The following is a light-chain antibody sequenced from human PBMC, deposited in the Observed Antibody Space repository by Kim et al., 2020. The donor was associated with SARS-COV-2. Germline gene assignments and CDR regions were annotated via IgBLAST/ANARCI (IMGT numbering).Light chain of an antibody. Sequence: QSVLTQSPSVSGAPGQRVTISCTGSSSNIGAGYNVHWYQQLPGTAPKLLISDNSNRPSGVPDRFSAYKSGSSASLAITGLQAEDEADYYCQSYDSSLSGSVFGGGTQLTVL. CDR1: SSNIGAGYN. J-gene: IGLJ2*01. CDR3: QSYDSSLSGSV. V-gene: IGLV1-40*01. CDR2: DNS.